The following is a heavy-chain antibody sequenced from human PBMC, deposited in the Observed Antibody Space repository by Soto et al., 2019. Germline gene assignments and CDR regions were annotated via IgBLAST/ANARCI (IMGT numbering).Heavy chain of an antibody. D-gene: IGHD4-4*01. V-gene: IGHV3-21*01. CDR1: GFTFSSYS. CDR2: ISSSSSYI. J-gene: IGHJ4*02. CDR3: AREDAERGNSNYEPVDY. Sequence: GGSLRLSCAASGFTFSSYSMNWVRQAPGKGLEWVSSISSSSSYIYYADSVKGRFTISRDNAKNSLYLQMNSLRAEDTAVYYCAREDAERGNSNYEPVDYWGQGTLVTVSS.